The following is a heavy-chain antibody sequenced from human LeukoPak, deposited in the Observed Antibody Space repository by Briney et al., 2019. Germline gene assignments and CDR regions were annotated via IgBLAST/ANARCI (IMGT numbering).Heavy chain of an antibody. CDR2: ISYDGRNE. Sequence: GGSLRLSCAASGFTFSNSGMHWVRQAPGKGLEWVAVISYDGRNEFYADSVKGRFTISRDNSKNTLYLQMNSLRADDTAVYDCANGQSCGTMGGYWGQGTLVTVSS. J-gene: IGHJ4*02. CDR1: GFTFSNSG. D-gene: IGHD3-10*01. V-gene: IGHV3-30*18. CDR3: ANGQSCGTMGGY.